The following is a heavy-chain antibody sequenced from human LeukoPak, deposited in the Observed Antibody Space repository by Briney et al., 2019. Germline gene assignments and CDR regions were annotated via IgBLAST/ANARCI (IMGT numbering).Heavy chain of an antibody. D-gene: IGHD6-6*01. V-gene: IGHV5-51*01. CDR1: GYSFTSYW. CDR3: ARRDPYTSSPYTFDY. J-gene: IGHJ4*02. CDR2: IYPGDSDT. Sequence: GESLKISSKGSGYSFTSYWIGWVRPMPGKGLEWMGIIYPGDSDTRYSPSFQGQVTISADKSISTAYLQWSSLKASDTAMYYCARRDPYTSSPYTFDYWGQGTLVTVSS.